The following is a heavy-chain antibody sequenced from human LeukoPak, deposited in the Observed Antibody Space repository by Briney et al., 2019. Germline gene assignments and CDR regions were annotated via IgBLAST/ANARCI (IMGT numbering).Heavy chain of an antibody. V-gene: IGHV3-66*01. J-gene: IGHJ6*03. CDR2: IYSGGST. CDR3: AKCSRRSSNGSRGSTPRYYNFYYMDV. Sequence: GGSLRLSCAASGFTVSSNYMSWVRQAPGKGLEWVSVIYSGGSTYYADSVKGRFTISRDNSKNTLYLQMNSLRAEDTAVYYCAKCSRRSSNGSRGSTPRYYNFYYMDVWGKGTTVTISS. CDR1: GFTVSSNY. D-gene: IGHD2-2*01.